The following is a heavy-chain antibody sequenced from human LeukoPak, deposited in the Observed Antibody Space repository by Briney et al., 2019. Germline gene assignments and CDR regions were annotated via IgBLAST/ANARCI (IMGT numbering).Heavy chain of an antibody. J-gene: IGHJ6*04. CDR2: IHYSGST. V-gene: IGHV4-39*01. CDR3: AGGHCSGGSCSDV. D-gene: IGHD2-15*01. CDR1: GGSISSSSYY. Sequence: PSETLSLTCTVSGGSISSSSYYWGWIRQPPGKGLEWIGSIHYSGSTYYNPSLKSRVTISVDTSKNQFSLKLSSVTAADTAVYYCAGGHCSGGSCSDVWGKGTTVTVSS.